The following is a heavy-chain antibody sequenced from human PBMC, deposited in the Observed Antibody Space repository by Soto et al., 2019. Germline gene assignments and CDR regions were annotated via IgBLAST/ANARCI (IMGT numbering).Heavy chain of an antibody. CDR3: ASATVLAATFDF. CDR1: GFALRSYN. J-gene: IGHJ4*02. D-gene: IGHD4-4*01. Sequence: EVQLVESGGGLVQPGGSLTLSCAASGFALRSYNMNWVRQAPGKGLEWVASISSGSSNIYYADSVKGRFTISRDNAKNSLSLQMDSLRAEDSAVYYFASATVLAATFDFWGQGTLVTVSS. CDR2: ISSGSSNI. V-gene: IGHV3-21*01.